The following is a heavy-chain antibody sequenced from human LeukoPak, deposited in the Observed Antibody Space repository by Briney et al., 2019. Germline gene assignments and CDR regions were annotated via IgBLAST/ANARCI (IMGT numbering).Heavy chain of an antibody. D-gene: IGHD1-26*01. Sequence: GGSLRLSCAASGFTFSSYGMSWVRQAPGKGLEWVANIKQDGSEKYYVDSVKGRFTISRDNAKSSLYLQMNSLRAEDTAVYYCAREIVGATRDAFDIWGQGTMVTVSS. CDR2: IKQDGSEK. J-gene: IGHJ3*02. CDR1: GFTFSSYG. CDR3: AREIVGATRDAFDI. V-gene: IGHV3-7*01.